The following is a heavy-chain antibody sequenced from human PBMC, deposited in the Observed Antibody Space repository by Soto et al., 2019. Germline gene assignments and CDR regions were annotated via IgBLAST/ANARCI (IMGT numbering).Heavy chain of an antibody. J-gene: IGHJ6*02. CDR2: TYYRSKWYN. CDR3: AREVLVHYYDSSGYYYYYGMDV. CDR1: GDSVSSNSAA. V-gene: IGHV6-1*01. D-gene: IGHD3-22*01. Sequence: QSQTLSLTCAISGDSVSSNSAAWNWIRQSPSRGLEWLGRTYYRSKWYNDYAVSVKSRITINPDTSKNQFSLQLNSVTPEDTAVYYCAREVLVHYYDSSGYYYYYGMDVWGQGTTVTVSS.